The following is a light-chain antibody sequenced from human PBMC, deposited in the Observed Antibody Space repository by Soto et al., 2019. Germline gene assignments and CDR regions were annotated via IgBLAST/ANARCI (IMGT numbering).Light chain of an antibody. CDR1: QGISNY. CDR2: AAS. J-gene: IGKJ3*01. V-gene: IGKV1-27*01. CDR3: QEYNSAPPFT. Sequence: DIQMTQSPSSLSASVGDRVTITCRASQGISNYLAWYQQKPGKVPKLLIYAASTLQSGVPSRFSGSGSGTDFTLTISSLQPEDVATYYCQEYNSAPPFTFGPGTKVDIK.